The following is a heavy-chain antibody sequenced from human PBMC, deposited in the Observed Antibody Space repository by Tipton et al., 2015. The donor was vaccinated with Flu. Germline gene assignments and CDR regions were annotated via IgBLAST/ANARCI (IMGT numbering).Heavy chain of an antibody. V-gene: IGHV4-61*02. J-gene: IGHJ5*02. D-gene: IGHD4-11*01. Sequence: LSLTCTVSGGSISSGSYFWTWIRQPAGKGLEWIGRIYTSGSTNYNPSLKSRVTLSVDTSNNQFSLKLSSVTAADTAVYYCARRDYSNYVSEPKNWFDTWGQGTLVTVSS. CDR2: IYTSGST. CDR3: ARRDYSNYVSEPKNWFDT. CDR1: GGSISSGSYF.